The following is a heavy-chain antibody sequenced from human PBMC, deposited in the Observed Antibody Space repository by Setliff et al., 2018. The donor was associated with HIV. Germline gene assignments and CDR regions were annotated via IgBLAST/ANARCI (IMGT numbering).Heavy chain of an antibody. CDR2: VYSTGSI. V-gene: IGHV4-59*01. D-gene: IGHD1-1*01. J-gene: IGHJ4*02. Sequence: KASETLSLTCTVSGGSMSRFYWTWIRQPPGKGLEWIGFVYSTGSINYSPSFRGRLTISLDTSENQFSLHLTSVTAADTAVYYCARAEGDAYNSLPYFDSWGPGALVTVS. CDR1: GGSMSRFY. CDR3: ARAEGDAYNSLPYFDS.